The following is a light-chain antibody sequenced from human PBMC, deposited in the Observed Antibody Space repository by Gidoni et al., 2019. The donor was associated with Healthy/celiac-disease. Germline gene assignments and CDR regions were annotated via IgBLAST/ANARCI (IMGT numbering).Light chain of an antibody. CDR1: QSISSY. V-gene: IGKV1-39*01. CDR3: QQSYSTPIT. J-gene: IGKJ5*01. Sequence: DSQMTQSPSYLSASVGDSVTITCRASQSISSYLNWYQQKPGKAHKLLIYAASSLQSGVPSRFSGSGSGTDFTLTISSLQPEDFATYYCQQSYSTPITFGQGTRLEIK. CDR2: AAS.